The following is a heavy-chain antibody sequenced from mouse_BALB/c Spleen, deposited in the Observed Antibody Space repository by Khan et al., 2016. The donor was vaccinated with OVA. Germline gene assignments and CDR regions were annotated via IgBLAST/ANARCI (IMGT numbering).Heavy chain of an antibody. CDR1: GYTFTDYE. V-gene: IGHV1-15*01. J-gene: IGHJ3*01. Sequence: QVQLQQSGAELVRPGASVTLSCKASGYTFTDYEMHWVKQTPVHGLEWIGAIDPDTGGTAYNQKFKGQATLTADKSSSTAYMELRSLTSEDATVYYCTRYRCYYAWFAYWGEGTLVTVSA. CDR2: IDPDTGGT. D-gene: IGHD1-1*01. CDR3: TRYRCYYAWFAY.